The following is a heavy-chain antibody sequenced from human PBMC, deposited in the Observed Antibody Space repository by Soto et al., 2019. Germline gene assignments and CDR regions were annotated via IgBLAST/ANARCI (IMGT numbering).Heavy chain of an antibody. CDR3: ARDWRMGADGLDV. D-gene: IGHD1-26*01. CDR2: ISSSGSAI. V-gene: IGHV3-11*04. J-gene: IGHJ6*02. CDR1: GFSFSAYY. Sequence: GGSLRLSCEASGFSFSAYYLTWIRQAPGKGPEWLSYISSSGSAIYYADSVKGRFTISRDNAKNSLYLQMNSLRAEDTAVYYCARDWRMGADGLDVWGPGTTVTVSS.